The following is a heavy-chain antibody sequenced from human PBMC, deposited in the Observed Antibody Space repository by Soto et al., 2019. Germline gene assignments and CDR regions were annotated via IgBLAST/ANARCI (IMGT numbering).Heavy chain of an antibody. J-gene: IGHJ4*02. Sequence: ASVKVSCKASGYTFTGYYMHWVRQAPGQGLEWMGWINPNSGGTNYAQKFQGRVTMTRDTSISTAYMELSRLRSDDTAVCYCATHPGRSSSWYYFDYWGQGTLVTVSS. CDR2: INPNSGGT. D-gene: IGHD6-13*01. V-gene: IGHV1-2*02. CDR3: ATHPGRSSSWYYFDY. CDR1: GYTFTGYY.